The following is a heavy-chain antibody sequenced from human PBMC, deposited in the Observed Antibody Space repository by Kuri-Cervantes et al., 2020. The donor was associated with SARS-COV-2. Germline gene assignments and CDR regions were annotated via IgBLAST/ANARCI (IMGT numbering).Heavy chain of an antibody. J-gene: IGHJ6*02. CDR2: IIPIFGTA. CDR3: ARRYCSGGSCFVGYYYYGMDV. CDR1: GGTFSSYA. V-gene: IGHV1-69*06. D-gene: IGHD2-15*01. Sequence: SVKVSCKASGGTFSSYAISWVRQAPGQGLEWMGGIIPIFGTANYAQKFQGRVTITADKSTSTAYMELSSLRSEDTAVYYCARRYCSGGSCFVGYYYYGMDVWGQGTTVTVSS.